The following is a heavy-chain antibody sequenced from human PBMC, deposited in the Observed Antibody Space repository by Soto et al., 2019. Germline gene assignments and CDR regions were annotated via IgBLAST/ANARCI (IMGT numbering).Heavy chain of an antibody. CDR1: GGSIRSYY. CDR3: TRVGGYYGDYPNFDY. CDR2: IYYSGST. D-gene: IGHD4-17*01. V-gene: IGHV4-59*01. J-gene: IGHJ4*02. Sequence: SETLSLTCIVSGGSIRSYYWSWIRQPPGKGLEWIGNIYYSGSTNYNPSRKSRVSISVDTSKNQFSLKLSSATAADTAVYYCTRVGGYYGDYPNFDYWGQGALVTVS.